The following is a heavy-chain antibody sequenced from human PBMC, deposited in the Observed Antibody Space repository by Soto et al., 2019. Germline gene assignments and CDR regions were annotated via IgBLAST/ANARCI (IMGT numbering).Heavy chain of an antibody. V-gene: IGHV3-7*05. J-gene: IGHJ4*02. CDR1: GFTFSSYW. D-gene: IGHD1-26*01. CDR3: GGDRGSKARNFDS. Sequence: EVQLVESGGGLVQPGGSLRLSCAASGFTFSSYWISWLRQAPGKGLEWVANIKHDGSEQYYVDSVKGRFSISRDNAKKSLFLKKKSRRAENPAVYYGGGDRGSKARNFDSGGQGTLGPV. CDR2: IKHDGSEQ.